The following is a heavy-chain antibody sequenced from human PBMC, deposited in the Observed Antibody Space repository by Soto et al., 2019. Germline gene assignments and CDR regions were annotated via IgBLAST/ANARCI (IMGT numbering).Heavy chain of an antibody. V-gene: IGHV4-34*01. CDR3: ARGFADYSNLGVIYYYYGMDV. CDR2: INHSGST. D-gene: IGHD4-4*01. CDR1: GGSFSGYY. Sequence: KPSETLSLTCAVYGGSFSGYYWSWIRQPPGKGLEWIGEINHSGSTNYNPSLKSRVTISVDTSKNQFSLKLSSVTAADTAVYYCARGFADYSNLGVIYYYYGMDVWGQGTTVTVSS. J-gene: IGHJ6*02.